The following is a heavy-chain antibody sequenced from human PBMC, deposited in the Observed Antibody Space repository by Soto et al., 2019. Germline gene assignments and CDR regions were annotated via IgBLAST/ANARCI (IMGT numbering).Heavy chain of an antibody. CDR1: GYTFTSYG. CDR2: ISAYNGNT. Sequence: ASVKVSCKASGYTFTSYGISWVRQAPGQGLEWMGWISAYNGNTNYAQKLQGRVTMTTDTSTSTAYMELRSLRSDDTAVYYCARWRGEYDYVWGSYRPTEFDPWGQGTLVTVSS. J-gene: IGHJ5*02. CDR3: ARWRGEYDYVWGSYRPTEFDP. V-gene: IGHV1-18*01. D-gene: IGHD3-16*02.